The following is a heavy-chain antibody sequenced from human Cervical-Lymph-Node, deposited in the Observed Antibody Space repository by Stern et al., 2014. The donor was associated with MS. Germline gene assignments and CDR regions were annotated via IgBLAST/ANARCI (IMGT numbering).Heavy chain of an antibody. Sequence: ESGPTLVKPTQTLTLTCTFSGFSLTTSAVGVGWIRQPPGQALEWRALIYWDGDTRDSPSLDSRLTITQATSKNQAGLSLTNMDPVDTTTYYCAHTASGGLNYNAMDVWGQGTPVTVSS. D-gene: IGHD3-10*01. CDR2: IYWDGDT. J-gene: IGHJ6*02. CDR3: AHTASGGLNYNAMDV. CDR1: GFSLTTSAVG. V-gene: IGHV2-5*02.